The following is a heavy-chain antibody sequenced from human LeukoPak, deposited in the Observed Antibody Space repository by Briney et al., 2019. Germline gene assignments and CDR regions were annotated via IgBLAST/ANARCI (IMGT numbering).Heavy chain of an antibody. CDR1: GFTFSSYG. CDR3: VRVRSVSSAWRAFDI. CDR2: IWSDGSAK. V-gene: IGHV3-33*07. J-gene: IGHJ3*02. D-gene: IGHD6-19*01. Sequence: GGSLRLSCAASGFTFSSYGMYWVRQAPGKGLEWVAVIWSDGSAKYYADSVTGRVTISRDNSKNTLYLQIYSLRAEDTAVYYCVRVRSVSSAWRAFDIWGQGTMVIVSS.